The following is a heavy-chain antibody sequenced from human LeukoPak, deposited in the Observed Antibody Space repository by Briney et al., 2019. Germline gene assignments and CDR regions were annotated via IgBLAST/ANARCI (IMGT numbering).Heavy chain of an antibody. V-gene: IGHV1-2*06. CDR2: INPNSGGT. D-gene: IGHD4-17*01. CDR1: GYTFTSYY. CDR3: ARKDYVYGDSRFR. Sequence: SSVKVSCKASGYTFTSYYMHWVRQAPGQGLEWMGRINPNSGGTNYAQKFQGRVTMTRDTSISTAYMELSRLRSDDTAVYYCARKDYVYGDSRFRWGQGTLVTVSS. J-gene: IGHJ4*02.